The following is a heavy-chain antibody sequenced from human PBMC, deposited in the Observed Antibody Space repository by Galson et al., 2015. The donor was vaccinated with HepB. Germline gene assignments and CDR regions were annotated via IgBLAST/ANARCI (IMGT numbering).Heavy chain of an antibody. D-gene: IGHD3-22*01. J-gene: IGHJ4*02. CDR3: ARDRPNNHDSTGYSTIDY. CDR1: GGTFSSYA. CDR2: IIPIFGTA. Sequence: SVKVSCKASGGTFSSYAISWVRQAPGQGLEWMGGIIPIFGTANYAQKFQGRVTITADESTSTAYMELSSLRAEDTAVYFCARDRPNNHDSTGYSTIDYWGQGTLVTVS. V-gene: IGHV1-69*13.